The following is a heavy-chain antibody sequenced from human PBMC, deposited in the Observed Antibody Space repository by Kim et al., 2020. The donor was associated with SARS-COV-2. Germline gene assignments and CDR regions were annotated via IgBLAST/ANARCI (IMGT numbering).Heavy chain of an antibody. J-gene: IGHJ6*02. D-gene: IGHD2-21*01. CDR2: VYDIGST. CDR1: GDSFRTTAYY. CDR3: AGDRRPSTNCIDV. Sequence: SETLSLTCTVSGDSFRTTAYYWTWSRQFPGRGLEWIGYVYDIGSTYYNPSLMSRLTISIDTSKNQFSLRLISVNAADPAVYYCAGDRRPSTNCIDVWGPGTTVTVSS. V-gene: IGHV4-31*03.